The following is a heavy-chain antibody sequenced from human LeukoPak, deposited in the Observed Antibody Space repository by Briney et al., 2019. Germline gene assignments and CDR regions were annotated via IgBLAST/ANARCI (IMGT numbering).Heavy chain of an antibody. CDR1: GYSISSGYY. D-gene: IGHD6-13*01. J-gene: IGHJ4*02. CDR2: IYHSGST. Sequence: SETLSLTCTVSGYSISSGYYWGWIRQPPGKGLEWIGSIYHSGSTYYNPSLKSRVTISVDTSKNQFSLKLSSVTAADTAVYYCARDQWGIAAAGNVFDYWGQGTLVTVSS. CDR3: ARDQWGIAAAGNVFDY. V-gene: IGHV4-38-2*02.